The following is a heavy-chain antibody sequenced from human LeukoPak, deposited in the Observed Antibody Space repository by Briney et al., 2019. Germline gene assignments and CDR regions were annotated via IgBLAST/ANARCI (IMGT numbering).Heavy chain of an antibody. V-gene: IGHV3-33*01. CDR1: VFTLSSYV. D-gene: IGHD6-13*01. J-gene: IGHJ4*02. CDR2: LWYDGSKK. Sequence: GGCLRLSRAASVFTLSSYVMHWVRQAPGKGLEGGAVLWYDGSKKYYAESVKGRFTISRDNSKNTLYLQMNSLRAEDTAVYYCARRESGSSWSEFDYWGQGTLVTVSS. CDR3: ARRESGSSWSEFDY.